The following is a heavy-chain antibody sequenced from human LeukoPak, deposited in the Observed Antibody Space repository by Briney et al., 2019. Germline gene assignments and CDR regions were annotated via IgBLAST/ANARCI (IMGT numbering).Heavy chain of an antibody. CDR1: GGSISSDNYY. J-gene: IGHJ4*02. CDR2: INYSGTT. D-gene: IGHD3-10*01. Sequence: SETLSLTCTVSGGSISSDNYYWGWLRQPPGKGLEWLGSINYSGTTYYNPSLKSRVTISVDTSKNQFSLKVRSVTAADTAVYYCARRVPSGSGSYDFDYWGQGTLVTVSS. CDR3: ARRVPSGSGSYDFDY. V-gene: IGHV4-39*01.